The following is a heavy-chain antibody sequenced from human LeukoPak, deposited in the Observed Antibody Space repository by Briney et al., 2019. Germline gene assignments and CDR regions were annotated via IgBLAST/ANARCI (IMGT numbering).Heavy chain of an antibody. J-gene: IGHJ4*02. CDR2: ISSNGVSV. CDR1: GFTFSNYA. D-gene: IGHD2-15*01. CDR3: ARDKAWDKNMVALSH. Sequence: GGSLRLSCAASGFTFSNYAIRWVRQAPGKGLESVSVISSNGVSVYHANSVKGRFTISRDNSKNTVSLQMNSLRAEDTAVYFCARDKAWDKNMVALSHWGQGTLVTVSS. V-gene: IGHV3-64*01.